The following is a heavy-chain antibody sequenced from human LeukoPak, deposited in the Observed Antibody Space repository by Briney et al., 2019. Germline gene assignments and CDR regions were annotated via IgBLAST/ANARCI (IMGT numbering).Heavy chain of an antibody. Sequence: PGGSLRLSCAASGFTFSSYWMSWVRQAPGKGLECVATIKQDGSEKYYVDSVKGRFTISRDNANNSLYLQMSSLRAEDTAVYYWASNYDFWTGYYTDWGQGTLVTVSS. CDR3: ASNYDFWTGYYTD. V-gene: IGHV3-7*01. J-gene: IGHJ4*02. CDR1: GFTFSSYW. D-gene: IGHD3-3*01. CDR2: IKQDGSEK.